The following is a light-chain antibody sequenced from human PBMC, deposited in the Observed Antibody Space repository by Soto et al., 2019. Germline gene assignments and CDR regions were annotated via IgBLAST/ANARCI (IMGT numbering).Light chain of an antibody. Sequence: ETVLTQSPGTLSLSPGERATLSCRASQNLNSNFLAWYQQKPGQAPRLLIYGVSNRATGIPDRFSGSGSGTDFTLTISRLEPEDFAVYYCQQRSNWITFGQGTRLEIK. CDR3: QQRSNWIT. V-gene: IGKV3D-20*02. CDR2: GVS. CDR1: QNLNSNF. J-gene: IGKJ5*01.